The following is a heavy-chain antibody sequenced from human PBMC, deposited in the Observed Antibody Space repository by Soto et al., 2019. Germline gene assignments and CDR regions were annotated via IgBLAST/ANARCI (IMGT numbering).Heavy chain of an antibody. CDR3: AREGSGYYASAFDY. CDR1: GFSFSSNW. J-gene: IGHJ4*02. Sequence: GGSLRLSCAASGFSFSSNWLSWVRQAPGKGLEWVANIKQDGSEKYYVDSVKGRFTISRDNAKNSLYLQMNSLRAEDTAVYYCAREGSGYYASAFDYWGQGTLVTVSS. V-gene: IGHV3-7*03. CDR2: IKQDGSEK. D-gene: IGHD3-22*01.